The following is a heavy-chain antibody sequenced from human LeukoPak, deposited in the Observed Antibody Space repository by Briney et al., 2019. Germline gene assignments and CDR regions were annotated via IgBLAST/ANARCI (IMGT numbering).Heavy chain of an antibody. D-gene: IGHD4-17*01. J-gene: IGHJ4*02. Sequence: PGGSLRLSCAASGFTFSSYSMNWVRQAPGKGLEWVSAISGSGGSTYCADSVKGRFTISRDNSKNTLYLQMNSLRAEDTAVYYCAKSPDYGDLPLWGQGTLVTVSS. CDR2: ISGSGGST. CDR1: GFTFSSYS. CDR3: AKSPDYGDLPL. V-gene: IGHV3-23*01.